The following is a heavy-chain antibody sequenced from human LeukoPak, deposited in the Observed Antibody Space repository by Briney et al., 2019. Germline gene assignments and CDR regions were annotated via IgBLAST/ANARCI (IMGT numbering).Heavy chain of an antibody. CDR3: ARQRITMVRGVSGYFDY. CDR2: IYSGDSDT. Sequence: GEPLKISCKGSGYSFTSYWIGWVRQMPGKGLEWMGIIYSGDSDTRYSPSFQGQVTISADKSISTAYLQWSSLKASDTAMYYCARQRITMVRGVSGYFDYWGQGTLVTVSS. J-gene: IGHJ4*02. D-gene: IGHD3-10*01. CDR1: GYSFTSYW. V-gene: IGHV5-51*01.